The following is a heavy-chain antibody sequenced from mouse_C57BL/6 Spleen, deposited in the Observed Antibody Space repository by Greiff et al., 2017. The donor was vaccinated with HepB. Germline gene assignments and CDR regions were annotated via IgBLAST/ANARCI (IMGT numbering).Heavy chain of an antibody. CDR2: IHPNSGST. J-gene: IGHJ3*01. CDR1: GYTFTSYW. D-gene: IGHD2-5*01. V-gene: IGHV1-64*01. Sequence: VQLQQPGAELVKPGASVKLSCKASGYTFTSYWMHWVKQRPGQGLEWIGMIHPNSGSTNYNEKFKSKATLTVDKSSSTAYMQLSSLTSEDSAVYYCARGGTYYSNYEGFAYWGQGTLVTVSA. CDR3: ARGGTYYSNYEGFAY.